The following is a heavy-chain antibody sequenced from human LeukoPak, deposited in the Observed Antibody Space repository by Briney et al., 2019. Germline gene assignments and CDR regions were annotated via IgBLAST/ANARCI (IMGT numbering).Heavy chain of an antibody. V-gene: IGHV4-4*07. CDR2: IYTSGST. J-gene: IGHJ4*02. Sequence: PSETLSLTCTVSGGPINSIYWSCLRQPAGKGLEWIGRIYTSGSTTYNPSLKSRVTMSVDTSKNQFSLKLSSVTAADTAVYYCAASPSGLQLYYWGQGTPVTVSS. D-gene: IGHD5-24*01. CDR3: AASPSGLQLYY. CDR1: GGPINSIY.